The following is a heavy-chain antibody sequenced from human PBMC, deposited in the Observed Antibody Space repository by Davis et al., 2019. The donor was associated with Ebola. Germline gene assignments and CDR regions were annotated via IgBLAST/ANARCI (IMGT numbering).Heavy chain of an antibody. J-gene: IGHJ4*02. CDR1: GYTFSDYY. Sequence: ASVKVSCKASGYTFSDYYIHWVRQAPGQGLEWMGWINPHNGNTNYAQNVQGRVTMTTDTSTSTAYMEVGSLRSDDTAVYYCARAQFPTTSDHWGQGTLVTVSS. CDR3: ARAQFPTTSDH. V-gene: IGHV1-18*04. CDR2: INPHNGNT. D-gene: IGHD1-1*01.